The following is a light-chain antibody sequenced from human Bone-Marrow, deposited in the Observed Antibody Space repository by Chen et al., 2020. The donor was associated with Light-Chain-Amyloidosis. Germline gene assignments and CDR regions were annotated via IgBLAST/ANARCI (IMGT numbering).Light chain of an antibody. Sequence: SYVLTQPSSVSVAPGQPATIACGGNNIGSTSVHWYQQTPGQAPLLVVYDDSDRPSGIPERLSGSNSGNTATLTISRVEAGDEADYYCQVWDSSSDRPVFGGGTKLTVL. CDR3: QVWDSSSDRPV. CDR1: NIGSTS. CDR2: DDS. J-gene: IGLJ3*02. V-gene: IGLV3-21*02.